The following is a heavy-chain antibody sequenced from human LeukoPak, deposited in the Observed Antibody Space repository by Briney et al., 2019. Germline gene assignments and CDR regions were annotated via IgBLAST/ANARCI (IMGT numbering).Heavy chain of an antibody. CDR1: GGSFSGYY. CDR2: INHTGSS. D-gene: IGHD3-10*01. V-gene: IGHV4-34*01. Sequence: SETLSLTCAVYGGSFSGYYWSWIRQPPGKGLEWIGEINHTGSSNYNPSLKSRVTISIDTSKNQFSLKLTSVTAADTAVYYCARAGFGLAPHRGTPFDYWGQGTLVTVSS. CDR3: ARAGFGLAPHRGTPFDY. J-gene: IGHJ4*02.